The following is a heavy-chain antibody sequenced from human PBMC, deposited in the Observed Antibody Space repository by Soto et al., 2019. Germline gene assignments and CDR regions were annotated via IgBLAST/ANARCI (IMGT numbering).Heavy chain of an antibody. CDR1: GGSISCYY. D-gene: IGHD3-3*01. J-gene: IGHJ4*02. CDR3: ARYRRMHYDFWSGSSQPFDY. Sequence: PSETLSLTCTVSGGSISCYYWSWIRQPPGKGLEWIGYIYYSGSTNYNPSLKSRVTISVDTSKNQFSLKLSSVTAADTAVYYCARYRRMHYDFWSGSSQPFDYWGQGTLVTVSS. CDR2: IYYSGST. V-gene: IGHV4-59*01.